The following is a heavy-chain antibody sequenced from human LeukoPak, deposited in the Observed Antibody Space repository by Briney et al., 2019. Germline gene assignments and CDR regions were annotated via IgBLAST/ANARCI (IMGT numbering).Heavy chain of an antibody. V-gene: IGHV4-59*01. J-gene: IGHJ4*02. CDR3: ARVVGYYDSSGYYGTFDY. D-gene: IGHD3-22*01. Sequence: PSETLSLTCTVSGGSISSYYWSWIRQPPGKGLEWIGYIYYSGSTNYNPSPKSRVTISVDTSKNQFSLKLSSVTAADTAVYYCARVVGYYDSSGYYGTFDYWGQGTLVTVSS. CDR1: GGSISSYY. CDR2: IYYSGST.